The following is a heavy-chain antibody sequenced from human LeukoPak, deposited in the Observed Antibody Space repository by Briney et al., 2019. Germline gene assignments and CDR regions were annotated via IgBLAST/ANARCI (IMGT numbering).Heavy chain of an antibody. V-gene: IGHV4-38-2*02. D-gene: IGHD3-10*01. CDR3: ARATSSYHWYFDL. J-gene: IGHJ2*01. Sequence: PSETLSLTCKVSGYSISSGYHWGWIRQSPGKGLEWIGTVYHSGATYYNASLKSRLTISMDTSKNDFSLKLSAGTAADTAVYYCARATSSYHWYFDLWGRGTLVRVSS. CDR2: VYHSGAT. CDR1: GYSISSGYH.